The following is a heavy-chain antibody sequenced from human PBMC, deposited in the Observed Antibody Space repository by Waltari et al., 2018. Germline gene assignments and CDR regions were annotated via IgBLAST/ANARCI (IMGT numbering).Heavy chain of an antibody. CDR2: ISNDGRFT. V-gene: IGHV3-74*01. CDR1: GFTFSSSW. D-gene: IGHD1-26*01. CDR3: TREGLSRGSPNDAFDM. Sequence: EVQLVESGGSLVQPGGSLRLSCAASGFTFSSSWMHWVRQTPGKGLVWVSRISNDGRFTDYAGSVKGRFTISRDNARKTVNLQMNSLRAEDTAMYYCTREGLSRGSPNDAFDMWGQGTTVTVSS. J-gene: IGHJ3*02.